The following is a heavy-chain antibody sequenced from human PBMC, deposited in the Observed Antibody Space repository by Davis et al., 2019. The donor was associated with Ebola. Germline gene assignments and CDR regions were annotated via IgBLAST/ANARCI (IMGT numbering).Heavy chain of an antibody. CDR2: IIPMFGTA. D-gene: IGHD3-3*01. CDR1: GGTFSSYA. J-gene: IGHJ6*02. V-gene: IGHV1-69*06. Sequence: SVKVSCKASGGTFSSYAISWVRQAPGQGLEWMGGIIPMFGTANYAQKFQGRVTITADKSTSTAYMELSSLRSEDTAVYYCARDPRRITIFGAPGGMDVWGQGTTVTVSS. CDR3: ARDPRRITIFGAPGGMDV.